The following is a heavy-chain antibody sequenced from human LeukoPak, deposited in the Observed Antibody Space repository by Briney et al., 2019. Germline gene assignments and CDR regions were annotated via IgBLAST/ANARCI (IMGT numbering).Heavy chain of an antibody. CDR1: GFIFSNHA. Sequence: PGGSLRLSCAASGFIFSNHAMSWVRQAPGKGLEWVSGISGSGGVTYYADSVKGRFTISRDNSKNTLYVQMNSLRADDTAVYYCAKVGGLQTDFDYWGQGTLVTVSS. J-gene: IGHJ4*02. D-gene: IGHD3-16*01. V-gene: IGHV3-23*01. CDR2: ISGSGGVT. CDR3: AKVGGLQTDFDY.